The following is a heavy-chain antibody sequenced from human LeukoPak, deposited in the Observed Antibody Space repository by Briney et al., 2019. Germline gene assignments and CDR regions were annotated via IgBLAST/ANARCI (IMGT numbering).Heavy chain of an antibody. CDR1: GFTFSSYW. CDR2: IKQDGSEK. V-gene: IGHV3-7*01. CDR3: ARGTMVRGVIFGF. D-gene: IGHD3-10*01. J-gene: IGHJ4*02. Sequence: GGSLRLSCAASGFTFSSYWMSWVRQAPGKGLAWVANIKQDGSEKYYVDSVKGRFTISRDNAKNSLYLQMNSLRAEDTAVYYCARGTMVRGVIFGFWGQGTLVTVSS.